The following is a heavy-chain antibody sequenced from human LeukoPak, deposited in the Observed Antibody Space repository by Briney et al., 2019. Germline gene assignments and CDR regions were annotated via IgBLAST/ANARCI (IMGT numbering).Heavy chain of an antibody. D-gene: IGHD1-26*01. CDR3: ARHRGAKDSSDI. CDR1: EYTFTSSW. CDR2: VFPGDSDT. Sequence: GESLKISCQGSEYTFTSSWISWVRQMPGKGREWMGSVFPGDSDTRYLPSFEGQVTISADKAINTAYLQWSSLKASDTAMYYCARHRGAKDSSDIWGQGTMVTVAS. V-gene: IGHV5-51*01. J-gene: IGHJ3*02.